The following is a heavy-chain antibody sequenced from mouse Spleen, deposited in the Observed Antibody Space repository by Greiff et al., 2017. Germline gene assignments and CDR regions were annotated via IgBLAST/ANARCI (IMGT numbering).Heavy chain of an antibody. V-gene: IGHV1S137*01. D-gene: IGHD2-2*01. Sequence: QVQLQQSGAELVRPGVSVKISCKGSGYTFTDYAMHWVKQSHAKSLEWIGVISTYYGDASYNQKFKGKATMTVDKSSSTAYMELARLTSEDSAIYYCARSDYGYAWFAYWGQGTLVTVSA. CDR3: ARSDYGYAWFAY. CDR1: GYTFTDYA. CDR2: ISTYYGDA. J-gene: IGHJ3*01.